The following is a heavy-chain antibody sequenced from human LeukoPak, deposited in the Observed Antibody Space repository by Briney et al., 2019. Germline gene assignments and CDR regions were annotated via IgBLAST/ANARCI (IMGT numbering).Heavy chain of an antibody. Sequence: ASVKVSCKATGYTFTNYGISWVRQAPGRGLEWMGWISTYNGNTNYAQKLQGRVTMTTDTSTTTAYMELRSLTSDDTAVYYCARDLGGYRNPPPYWGQGTLVTVSS. V-gene: IGHV1-18*01. CDR1: GYTFTNYG. J-gene: IGHJ4*02. D-gene: IGHD4-11*01. CDR2: ISTYNGNT. CDR3: ARDLGGYRNPPPY.